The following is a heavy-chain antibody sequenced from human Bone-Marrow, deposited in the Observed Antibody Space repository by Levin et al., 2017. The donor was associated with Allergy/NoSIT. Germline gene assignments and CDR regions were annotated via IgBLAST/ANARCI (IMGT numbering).Heavy chain of an antibody. D-gene: IGHD3-22*01. CDR1: GFTFDDYG. V-gene: IGHV3-20*01. Sequence: GGSLRLSCAASGFTFDDYGMSWVRQAPGKGLEWVSGINWNGGSTGYADSVKGRFTISRDNAKNSLYLQMNSLRAEDTALYHCARDRDYYDSSGYGGASNWFDPWGQGTLVTVSS. CDR2: INWNGGST. CDR3: ARDRDYYDSSGYGGASNWFDP. J-gene: IGHJ5*02.